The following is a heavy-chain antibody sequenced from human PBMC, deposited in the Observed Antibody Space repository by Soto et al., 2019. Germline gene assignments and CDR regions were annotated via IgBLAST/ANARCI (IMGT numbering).Heavy chain of an antibody. J-gene: IGHJ5*02. Sequence: EVQLLESGGGLVQPGGSLRLSCAASGFTFSSYAMNWVRQAPGKGLEWVSAISGSGGSTYYAYSVKGRFTISRHNSKNTRYLQMNSLRAEGTAVYYCAKSGGYSSGRFDPWGQGTLVTVSA. V-gene: IGHV3-23*01. CDR1: GFTFSSYA. CDR3: AKSGGYSSGRFDP. D-gene: IGHD5-18*01. CDR2: ISGSGGST.